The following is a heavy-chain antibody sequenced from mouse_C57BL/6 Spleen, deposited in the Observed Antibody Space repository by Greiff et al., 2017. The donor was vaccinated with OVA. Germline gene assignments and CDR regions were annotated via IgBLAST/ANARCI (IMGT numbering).Heavy chain of an antibody. CDR3: AYYGSSYYAMDY. V-gene: IGHV1-19*01. D-gene: IGHD1-1*01. CDR1: GYTFTDYY. J-gene: IGHJ4*01. CDR2: INPYNGGT. Sequence: EVQVVESGPVLVKPGASVKMSCKASGYTFTDYYMNWVKQSHGKSLEWIGVINPYNGGTSYNQKFKGKATLTVDKSSSTAYMELNSLTSEDSAVYYCAYYGSSYYAMDYWGQGTSVTVSS.